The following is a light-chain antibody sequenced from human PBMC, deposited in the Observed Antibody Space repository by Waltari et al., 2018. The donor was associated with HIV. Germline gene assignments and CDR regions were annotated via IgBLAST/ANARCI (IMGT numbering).Light chain of an antibody. CDR3: GTWDSNLSAWV. CDR2: ENN. J-gene: IGLJ3*02. V-gene: IGLV1-51*02. CDR1: TSNIGDNY. Sequence: QSVLTQPPSVSAAPGQKVTFSCSGSTSNIGDNYVSWYRQLPGKAPKILIYENNKRPSGIPDRFSGSKSGTSATLGITGLQTGDEADYYCGTWDSNLSAWVFGGGTKLTVL.